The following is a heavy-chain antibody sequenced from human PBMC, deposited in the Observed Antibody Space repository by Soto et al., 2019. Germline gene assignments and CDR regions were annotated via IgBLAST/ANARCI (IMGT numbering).Heavy chain of an antibody. V-gene: IGHV1-69*12. CDR1: GGTFSSYA. Sequence: QVQLVQSGAEVKKPGSSVKVTCTASGGTFSSYAISWVRQAPGQGLEWVGGIIPIFGTADYAQKFQGRVTITADESTSTAYMELSSLRSEDTAVYYCASPYSSGWYGGFDYWGQGTLVTVSS. J-gene: IGHJ4*02. D-gene: IGHD6-19*01. CDR3: ASPYSSGWYGGFDY. CDR2: IIPIFGTA.